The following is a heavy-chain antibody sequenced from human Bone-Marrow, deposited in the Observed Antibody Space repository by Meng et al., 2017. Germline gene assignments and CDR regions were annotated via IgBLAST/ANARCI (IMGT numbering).Heavy chain of an antibody. J-gene: IGHJ6*02. CDR3: ARPSTSYLDRGCCYYYGMDV. D-gene: IGHD3-10*01. CDR2: INPSGGST. CDR1: GYTFTSYY. V-gene: IGHV1-46*01. Sequence: ASVKVSCKASGYTFTSYYMHWVRQAPGQGLEWMGIINPSGGSTSYAQKFQGRVTMTRDTSTSTVYMELSSLRSEDTAVYYCARPSTSYLDRGCCYYYGMDVWGQGTTVTVSS.